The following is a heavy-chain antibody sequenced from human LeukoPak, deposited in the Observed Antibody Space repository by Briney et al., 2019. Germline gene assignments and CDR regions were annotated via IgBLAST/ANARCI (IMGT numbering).Heavy chain of an antibody. V-gene: IGHV3-48*03. Sequence: GGSLRLSCAASGFTFSSYEMHWVRQPPGKGLEWVSYISSSDSTIYYADSVKGRFTISRDNAKNSLYLQMNSLRAEDTAVYYCAELGITMIGGVWGKGTTVTISS. CDR1: GFTFSSYE. CDR3: AELGITMIGGV. J-gene: IGHJ6*04. CDR2: ISSSDSTI. D-gene: IGHD3-10*02.